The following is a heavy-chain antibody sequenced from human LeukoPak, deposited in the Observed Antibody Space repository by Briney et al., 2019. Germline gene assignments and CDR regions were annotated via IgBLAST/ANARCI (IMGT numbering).Heavy chain of an antibody. Sequence: SETLSLTCTVSGGSISSSSYYWGWIRQPPGKGLEWIGSIYYSGSTYYNPSLKSRVTISLDTSKNQFSLKLSSVTAADTAVYYCARDTYYYDSSGYSPFDYWGQGTLVTVSS. D-gene: IGHD3-22*01. CDR1: GGSISSSSYY. CDR2: IYYSGST. J-gene: IGHJ4*02. CDR3: ARDTYYYDSSGYSPFDY. V-gene: IGHV4-39*07.